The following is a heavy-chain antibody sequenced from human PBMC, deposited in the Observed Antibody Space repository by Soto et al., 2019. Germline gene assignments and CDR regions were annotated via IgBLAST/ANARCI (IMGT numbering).Heavy chain of an antibody. CDR1: GGTFSSCA. CDR2: IIPIFGTA. J-gene: IGHJ3*02. Sequence: ASVKVSCKASGGTFSSCAISWVRQAPGQGLEWMGGIIPIFGTANYAQKFQGRVTITADESTSTAYMELSSLRSEDTAVYYCARDRSGSYSDAFDIWGQGTMVTVSS. CDR3: ARDRSGSYSDAFDI. V-gene: IGHV1-69*13. D-gene: IGHD1-26*01.